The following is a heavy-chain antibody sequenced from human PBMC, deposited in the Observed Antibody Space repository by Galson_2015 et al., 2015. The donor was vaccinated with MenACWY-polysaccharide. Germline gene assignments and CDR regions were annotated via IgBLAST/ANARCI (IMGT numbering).Heavy chain of an antibody. D-gene: IGHD3-10*01. CDR3: ARGSAYGSYYF. Sequence: SLRLSCAASGFSFGDNYMSWIRQAPGKGLEWISYIGSSGATIFYADSVKGRFTVSRDNSKNSLYLQLNSLRAEDTAMYFCARGSAYGSYYFWGRGTLVTCSS. CDR1: GFSFGDNY. V-gene: IGHV3-11*01. CDR2: IGSSGATI. J-gene: IGHJ4*02.